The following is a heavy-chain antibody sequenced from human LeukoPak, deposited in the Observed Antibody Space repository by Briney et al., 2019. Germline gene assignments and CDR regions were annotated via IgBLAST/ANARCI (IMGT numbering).Heavy chain of an antibody. J-gene: IGHJ4*02. CDR2: IYHSGST. V-gene: IGHV4-38-2*01. D-gene: IGHD5-24*01. CDR1: GYSISGGYY. CDR3: ARLVEMATIVDY. Sequence: SETLSLTSAVSGYSISGGYYWGWIRQPPGKGLEWIGSIYHSGSTYYNPSLKSRVTISVDTSKNQFSLKLSSVTAADTAVYYCARLVEMATIVDYWGQGTLVTVSS.